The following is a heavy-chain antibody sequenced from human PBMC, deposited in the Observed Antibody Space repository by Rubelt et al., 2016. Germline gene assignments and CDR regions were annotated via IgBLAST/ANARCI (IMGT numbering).Heavy chain of an antibody. V-gene: IGHV3-66*01. CDR3: ARAGVTTADAFDI. Sequence: EVQLVESGGGLVQPGGSLRLSCAASGFTVSSNYMSWVRQAPGKGLEWVSVIYSGGSTYYADSVKGRFTSSRDNSKNTLYLQMNSLRAEDTAVYYCARAGVTTADAFDIWGQGTMVTVSS. CDR2: IYSGGST. D-gene: IGHD4-11*01. CDR1: GFTVSSNY. J-gene: IGHJ3*02.